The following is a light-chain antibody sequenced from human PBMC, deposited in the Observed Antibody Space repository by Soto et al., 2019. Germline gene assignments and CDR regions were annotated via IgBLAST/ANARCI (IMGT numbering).Light chain of an antibody. CDR1: SSDIGKYIF. J-gene: IGLJ2*01. Sequence: QSALTQPTSASGSPGQSVTISCTGTSSDIGKYIFVSWYQQHPGKAPKLIIYEVSRRPSGVPDRFSGAKSGNTAFLTVSGLQSEDEADYYCSSYAGDNNSLFGGWTKLTVL. V-gene: IGLV2-8*01. CDR3: SSYAGDNNSL. CDR2: EVS.